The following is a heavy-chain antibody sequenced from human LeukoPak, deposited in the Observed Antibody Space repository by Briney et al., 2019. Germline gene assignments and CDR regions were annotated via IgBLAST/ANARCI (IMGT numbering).Heavy chain of an antibody. CDR2: IYHSGST. D-gene: IGHD3-16*02. J-gene: IGHJ4*02. Sequence: PSETLSLTCTVSGYSISSGYYWGWIRQPPGKGLEWIGSIYHSGSTYYNPSLKSRVTISVDTSKNQFSLKLSSVTAADTAVYYCARDYRVSGANYFDYWGQGTLVTVSS. V-gene: IGHV4-38-2*02. CDR1: GYSISSGYY. CDR3: ARDYRVSGANYFDY.